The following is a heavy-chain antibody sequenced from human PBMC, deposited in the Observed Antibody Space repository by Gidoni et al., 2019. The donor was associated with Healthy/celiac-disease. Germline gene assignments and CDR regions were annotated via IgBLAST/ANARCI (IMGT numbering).Heavy chain of an antibody. CDR2: MNPNSGNT. V-gene: IGHV1-8*01. J-gene: IGHJ4*02. CDR3: ARGSRQLWPQGADY. D-gene: IGHD5-18*01. Sequence: QVQLVQSGAEVKKPGASVKVSCKASGYTFTSYDINWVRQATGQGLGWMGWMNPNSGNTGYAQKFQGRVTMTRNTSISTAYMELSSLRSEDTAVYYCARGSRQLWPQGADYWGQGTLVTVSS. CDR1: GYTFTSYD.